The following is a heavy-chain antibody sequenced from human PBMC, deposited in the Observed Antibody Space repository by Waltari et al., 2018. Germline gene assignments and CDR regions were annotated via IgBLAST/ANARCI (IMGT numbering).Heavy chain of an antibody. V-gene: IGHV3-74*03. Sequence: EVQLVESGGGLVQPGGSLSPSCAASGFTFSRSWIHWVRQFPGKGLMWVSRINNDGSSTVYADSVKGRFTISRDDAKNTVSLQMNNLSAEDTALYYCARAGLLGAFDVWGQGTMVTVSS. CDR2: INNDGSST. CDR1: GFTFSRSW. J-gene: IGHJ3*01. D-gene: IGHD2-15*01. CDR3: ARAGLLGAFDV.